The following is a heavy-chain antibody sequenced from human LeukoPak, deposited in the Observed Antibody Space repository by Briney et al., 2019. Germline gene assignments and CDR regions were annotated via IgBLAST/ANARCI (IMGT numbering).Heavy chain of an antibody. Sequence: GGSLRLSCAASGFTFSSYGTHWVRQAPGKGLEWVAFIRYDGSNKYYADSVKGRFTISRDNSKNTLYLQMNSLRAEDTAVYYCAKGRGWRSYYYYMDVWGKGATVTVSS. V-gene: IGHV3-30*02. CDR1: GFTFSSYG. D-gene: IGHD3-10*01. J-gene: IGHJ6*03. CDR3: AKGRGWRSYYYYMDV. CDR2: IRYDGSNK.